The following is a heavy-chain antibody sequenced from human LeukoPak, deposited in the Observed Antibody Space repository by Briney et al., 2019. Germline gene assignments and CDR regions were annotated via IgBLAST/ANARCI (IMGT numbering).Heavy chain of an antibody. CDR3: VKGQYGYAYDY. D-gene: IGHD5-18*01. CDR1: GYSFTNYW. CDR2: IHPVDSDT. J-gene: IGHJ4*02. V-gene: IGHV5-51*01. Sequence: GESLKISCKDSGYSFTNYWIAWVRPVPGKGLEWVGIIHPVDSDTRYSPSFQGQVTISADKSITTAYLRWSSLKASDTAMYYCVKGQYGYAYDYSGQGTLVTVAS.